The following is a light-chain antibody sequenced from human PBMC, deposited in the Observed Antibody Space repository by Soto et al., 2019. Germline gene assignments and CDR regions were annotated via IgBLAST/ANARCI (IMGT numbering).Light chain of an antibody. V-gene: IGLV1-40*01. CDR2: ANN. J-gene: IGLJ1*01. CDR3: QSYDSSLSGYV. Sequence: ALTQPPSVSGAPGQRVTISCTGSSSNIGAGYDVHWYQQLPGTAPKLLIYANNNRPSGVPDRFSGSKSGTSVSLAITGLQAEDEADYYCQSYDSSLSGYVFGTGTKVTVL. CDR1: SSNIGAGYD.